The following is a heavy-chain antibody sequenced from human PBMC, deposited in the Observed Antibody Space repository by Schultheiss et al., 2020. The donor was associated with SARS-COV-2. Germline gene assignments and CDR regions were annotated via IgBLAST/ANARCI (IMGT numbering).Heavy chain of an antibody. J-gene: IGHJ4*02. Sequence: ESLKISCTVSGGSISSYYWSWIRQPPGKGLEWIGYIYYSGSTNYNPSLKSRVTISVDTSKNQFSLKLSSVTAADTAVYYCARDRCGGDCLFDYWGQGTLVTVSS. D-gene: IGHD2-21*02. CDR1: GGSISSYY. CDR2: IYYSGST. CDR3: ARDRCGGDCLFDY. V-gene: IGHV4-59*01.